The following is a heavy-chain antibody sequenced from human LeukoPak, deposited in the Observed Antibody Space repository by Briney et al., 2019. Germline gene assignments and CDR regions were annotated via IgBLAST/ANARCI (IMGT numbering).Heavy chain of an antibody. J-gene: IGHJ4*02. V-gene: IGHV3-23*01. CDR1: GFTFDSYA. CDR2: ISGGGSGA. Sequence: GGSLRLSCAASGFTFDSYAMSGVRQAPGKRLEWVSAISGGGSGAFYADSVKGRFTISRDNSKNTLYLQMNSLRAEDTAVYYCAKDQVIAAAANSDYWGQGTLVTVSS. CDR3: AKDQVIAAAANSDY. D-gene: IGHD6-13*01.